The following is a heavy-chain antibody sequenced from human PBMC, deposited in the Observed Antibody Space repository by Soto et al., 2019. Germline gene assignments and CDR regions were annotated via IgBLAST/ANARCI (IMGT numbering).Heavy chain of an antibody. CDR1: GFTFSDYY. J-gene: IGHJ6*02. CDR2: ISKSASTI. CDR3: ARVGCSGNFCYDGLDV. V-gene: IGHV3-11*01. Sequence: QVQLVESGGGLVKPGGSLRLSCAASGFTFSDYYMTWIRQAPGKGLECISYISKSASTIKYAESVKGRFTISRDNAKNSLSLQMNCLRAEDTAVYYCARVGCSGNFCYDGLDVWGQGTAVTVSS. D-gene: IGHD3-22*01.